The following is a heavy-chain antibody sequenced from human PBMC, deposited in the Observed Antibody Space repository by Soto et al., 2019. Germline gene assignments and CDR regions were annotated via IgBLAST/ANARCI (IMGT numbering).Heavy chain of an antibody. V-gene: IGHV4-59*01. CDR1: GGSISSYY. D-gene: IGHD2-2*01. Sequence: ETLSLTCTVSGGSISSYYWSWIRQPPGKGLEWIGYIYYSGSTNYNPSLKSRVTISVDTSKNQFSLKLSSVTAADTAVYYCARSDIVVVWFDPWGQGTLVTVSS. J-gene: IGHJ5*02. CDR2: IYYSGST. CDR3: ARSDIVVVWFDP.